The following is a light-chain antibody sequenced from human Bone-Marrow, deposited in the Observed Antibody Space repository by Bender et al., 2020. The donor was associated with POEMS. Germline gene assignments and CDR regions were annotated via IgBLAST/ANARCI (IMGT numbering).Light chain of an antibody. Sequence: QSALTQPASVSGSPGQSITISCTGTSSDVGGHNYVSWYQQYPGKAPKVMIYDVTNRPSGVSNRFSGSKSGDTASLTISGLQAEDEGDYYCCSYGGSSTWVFGGGTKVTVL. CDR3: CSYGGSSTWV. CDR2: DVT. J-gene: IGLJ3*02. CDR1: SSDVGGHNY. V-gene: IGLV2-14*01.